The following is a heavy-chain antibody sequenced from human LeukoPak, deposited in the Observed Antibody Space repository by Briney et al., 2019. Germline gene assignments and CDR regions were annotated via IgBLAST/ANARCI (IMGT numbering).Heavy chain of an antibody. D-gene: IGHD5-18*01. CDR3: ARGRKYTSGYRVTELGSGYSDY. Sequence: GASVKVSCKASGYTFTSYDINWVRQATGQGLEWMGWMNPNRGDAGYAQRFQGRVTMTGNTAIDTAYMQLNSLTSDDTAVYYCARGRKYTSGYRVTELGSGYSDYWGQGTLVTVSS. J-gene: IGHJ4*02. CDR1: GYTFTSYD. CDR2: MNPNRGDA. V-gene: IGHV1-8*01.